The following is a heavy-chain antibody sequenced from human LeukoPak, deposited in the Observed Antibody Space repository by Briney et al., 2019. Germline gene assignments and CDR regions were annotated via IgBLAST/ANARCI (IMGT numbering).Heavy chain of an antibody. D-gene: IGHD6-13*01. CDR1: GFTFSSDS. CDR2: ISSISYI. Sequence: GGSLRLSCAASGFTFSSDSMKWVRQAPGKGREWGSSISSISYIYYADSVTGRFTISRDNAKNSLYLQMNSLRAEDTAVYYCAREGSVHLTRQIAAAHYYDYWGQGTLVTVSS. V-gene: IGHV3-21*01. J-gene: IGHJ4*02. CDR3: AREGSVHLTRQIAAAHYYDY.